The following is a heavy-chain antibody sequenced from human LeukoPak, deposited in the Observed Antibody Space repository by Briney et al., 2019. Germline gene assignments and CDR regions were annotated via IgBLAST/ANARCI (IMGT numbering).Heavy chain of an antibody. D-gene: IGHD1-20*01. Sequence: ASVKVSCKASGYTFSDYYIHWVRQAPGQGLEWMGWINPNSGGTNYAQKFQGWVTMTRDTSISTAYMELSRLRSDDSAMYYCGRSLPYNWNDGWFDPWGQGTLVTVSS. CDR2: INPNSGGT. J-gene: IGHJ5*02. CDR3: GRSLPYNWNDGWFDP. V-gene: IGHV1-2*04. CDR1: GYTFSDYY.